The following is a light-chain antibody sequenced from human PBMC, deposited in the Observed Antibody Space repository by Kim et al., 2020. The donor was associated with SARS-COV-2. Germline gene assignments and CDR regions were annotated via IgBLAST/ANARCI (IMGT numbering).Light chain of an antibody. J-gene: IGKJ2*01. CDR2: KAS. CDR3: QQYNSYTNT. Sequence: DIQMTQSPSTLSASVGDRVTITCRASQSISNLLAWYQQKPGKAPKLLIYKASSLEGGVPSRFSGSGSGTEFTLTISSLQPDDFATYYCQQYNSYTNTLGQGTKREI. V-gene: IGKV1-5*03. CDR1: QSISNL.